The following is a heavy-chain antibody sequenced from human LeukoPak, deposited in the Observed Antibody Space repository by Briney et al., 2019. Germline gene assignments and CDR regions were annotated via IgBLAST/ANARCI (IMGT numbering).Heavy chain of an antibody. CDR2: IKQDGSEK. CDR3: ARVKMFRRIFDY. V-gene: IGHV3-7*01. J-gene: IGHJ4*02. Sequence: PGGSLRLSCAASGFTFSSYWMSWVRQAPGKGLEWVANIKQDGSEKYYVDSVRGGFTISRDTAKNSLYLQMNSLRAEDTAVYYCARVKMFRRIFDYWGQGTLVTVSS. CDR1: GFTFSSYW. D-gene: IGHD3-10*02.